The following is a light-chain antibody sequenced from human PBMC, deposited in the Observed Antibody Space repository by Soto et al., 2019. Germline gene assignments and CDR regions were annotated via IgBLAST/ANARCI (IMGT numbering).Light chain of an antibody. CDR1: SSNIGAGYD. J-gene: IGLJ2*01. Sequence: QSVLTQPPSVSGAPGQRVTISCTGSSSNIGAGYDVHWYQQLPGTAPKLLIYGNSNRPSGVPDRFSGSKSGTSASQAITGLQAEDEADYYCQSYDSSLSGVVFGGETKLTVL. V-gene: IGLV1-40*01. CDR2: GNS. CDR3: QSYDSSLSGVV.